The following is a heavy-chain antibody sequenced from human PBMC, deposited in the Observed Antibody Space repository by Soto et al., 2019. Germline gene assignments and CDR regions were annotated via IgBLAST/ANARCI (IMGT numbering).Heavy chain of an antibody. Sequence: TSETLSLTCTVSGGSISSSSYYWGWIRQPPGKGLEWIGSIYYSGSTYYNPSLKSRVTISVDTSKNQFSLKLSSVTAADTAVYYCARRDIVATINGGYYYYGMDVWGQGTTVTVSS. D-gene: IGHD5-12*01. CDR3: ARRDIVATINGGYYYYGMDV. J-gene: IGHJ6*02. CDR1: GGSISSSSYY. CDR2: IYYSGST. V-gene: IGHV4-39*01.